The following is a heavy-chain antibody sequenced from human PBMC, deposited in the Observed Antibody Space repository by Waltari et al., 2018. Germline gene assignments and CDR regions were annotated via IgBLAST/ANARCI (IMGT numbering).Heavy chain of an antibody. J-gene: IGHJ4*02. V-gene: IGHV4-39*01. CDR1: GDSLDSSPDF. Sequence: QLQLQESGPGLVKPSETLSLPCTVSGDSLDSSPDFFWGWVRQSPGKGLEWIGTIYYTGPASAKYNPSLKNRVMMSVDTPKKQFSLKLSSVTAEDTAVYYCARQWGDWEVLEGYYFDSWGQGTLVSVSS. CDR2: IYYTGPASA. D-gene: IGHD2-21*02. CDR3: ARQWGDWEVLEGYYFDS.